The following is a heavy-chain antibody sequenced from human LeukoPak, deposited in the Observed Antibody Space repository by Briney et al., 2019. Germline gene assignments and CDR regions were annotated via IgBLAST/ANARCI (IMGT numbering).Heavy chain of an antibody. J-gene: IGHJ4*02. Sequence: PGGSLRLSCAASGFTFSSNNMNWVRQAPGKGLEWVSYISSSGGTIYYADSVKGRFTISRDNSKYTVYLEMNSLRVKDTAMYYCSKERPEEYYASGSYFDYWGQGTLVTVSS. CDR3: SKERPEEYYASGSYFDY. CDR1: GFTFSSNN. D-gene: IGHD3-10*01. CDR2: ISSSGGTI. V-gene: IGHV3-48*01.